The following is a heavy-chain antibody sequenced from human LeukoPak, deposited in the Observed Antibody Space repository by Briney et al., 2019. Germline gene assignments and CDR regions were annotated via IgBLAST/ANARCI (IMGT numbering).Heavy chain of an antibody. CDR2: LEWDSGDT. D-gene: IGHD3-16*01. Sequence: ASVKVSCKASGFTFSAYYIHWVRQAPGQGLEWMGWLEWDSGDTRSPQKFQGRVTMTRDTSSNTAYMDLSGLISDDTAVYFCARELGTTYYEDIWGQGTLVTVSS. J-gene: IGHJ4*02. CDR3: ARELGTTYYEDI. V-gene: IGHV1-2*02. CDR1: GFTFSAYY.